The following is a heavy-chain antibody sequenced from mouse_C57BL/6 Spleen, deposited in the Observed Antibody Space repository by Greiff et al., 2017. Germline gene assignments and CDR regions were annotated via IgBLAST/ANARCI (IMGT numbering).Heavy chain of an antibody. CDR2: IIYDGSN. J-gene: IGHJ2*02. CDR3: ARGSYDEPLDY. D-gene: IGHD2-12*01. CDR1: ASSIPGGDY. V-gene: IGHV3-6*01. Sequence: DVQLHESGPGLVKPSHSLSLTASVPASSIPGGDYWNWIRQFPANKLELVGYIIYDGSNNYNPSLKNRTSITRDTSTNQFFLKLSSVTTEDTATYYCARGSYDEPLDYWGQGTSLTVSS.